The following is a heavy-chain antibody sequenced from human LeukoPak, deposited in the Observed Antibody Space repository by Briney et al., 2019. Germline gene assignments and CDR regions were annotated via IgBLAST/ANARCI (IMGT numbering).Heavy chain of an antibody. CDR3: AREDYYDSGSFDP. D-gene: IGHD3-22*01. Sequence: GASVKVSCKASGYTFTGYYMHWVRQAPGQGLEWMGWINPNSGNTAYAQKFQGRVTMTRNTSISTAYMELSSLRSEDTAVYYCAREDYYDSGSFDPWGQGTLVTVSS. CDR1: GYTFTGYY. J-gene: IGHJ5*02. V-gene: IGHV1-8*02. CDR2: INPNSGNT.